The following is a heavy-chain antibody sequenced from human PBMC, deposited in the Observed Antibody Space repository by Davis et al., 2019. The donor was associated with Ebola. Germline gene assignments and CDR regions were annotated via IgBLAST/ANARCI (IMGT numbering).Heavy chain of an antibody. V-gene: IGHV4-39*01. CDR2: IFYSGST. Sequence: GSLRLSCTVSGGSISSRNYHWDWIRQRPGKGLEWIGSIFYSGSTYNNPSLQSQVTMSLDTSKNQLSLKLRSVTAADTAVYYCSRRGDYWGQGTLVTVSS. J-gene: IGHJ4*02. CDR3: SRRGDY. CDR1: GGSISSRNYH.